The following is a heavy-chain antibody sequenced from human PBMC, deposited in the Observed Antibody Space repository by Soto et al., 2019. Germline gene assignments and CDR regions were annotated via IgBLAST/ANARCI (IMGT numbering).Heavy chain of an antibody. D-gene: IGHD3-22*01. J-gene: IGHJ5*02. V-gene: IGHV3-21*02. CDR3: ATPYYYNP. Sequence: EVQLVQSGGGLVKPGGSLRLSCAASGFMFSAYTMSWVRQAPGKGLEWLSSISDDSSHIDYADSLRGRFTVSRDNARKSLYLQMDSLGVEDTGVYYCATPYYYNPWGPGTLVTVSS. CDR1: GFMFSAYT. CDR2: ISDDSSHI.